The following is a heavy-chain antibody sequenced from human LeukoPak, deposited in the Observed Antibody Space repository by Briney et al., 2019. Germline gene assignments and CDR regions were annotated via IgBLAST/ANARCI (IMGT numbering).Heavy chain of an antibody. CDR3: AKSAGYCSGGSCYDYYYMDV. CDR1: GFTFSSYA. Sequence: GXSLRLSCAASGFTFSSYAMSWVRQAPGKGLEWVSAISGSGGSTYYADSVKGRFTISRDNSKNTLYLQMNSLRAEDTAVYYCAKSAGYCSGGSCYDYYYMDVWGKGTTVTVSS. D-gene: IGHD2-15*01. CDR2: ISGSGGST. J-gene: IGHJ6*03. V-gene: IGHV3-23*01.